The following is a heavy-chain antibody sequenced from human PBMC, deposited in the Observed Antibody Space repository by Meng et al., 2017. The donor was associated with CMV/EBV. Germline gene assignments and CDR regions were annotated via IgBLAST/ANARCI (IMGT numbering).Heavy chain of an antibody. Sequence: GGSLRLSCAASGFTFSSYWMSWVRQAPGKGLEWVANIKQDGSEKYYVDSVKGRFTISRDNAKNSLYLQMNSPRAEDTAVYYCARDLLPGYYYGMDVWGQGTTVTVSS. CDR2: IKQDGSEK. D-gene: IGHD3-10*01. V-gene: IGHV3-7*01. J-gene: IGHJ6*02. CDR1: GFTFSSYW. CDR3: ARDLLPGYYYGMDV.